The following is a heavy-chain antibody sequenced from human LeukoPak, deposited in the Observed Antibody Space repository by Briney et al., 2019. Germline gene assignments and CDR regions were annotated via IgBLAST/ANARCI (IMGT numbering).Heavy chain of an antibody. CDR2: ISGSGGST. D-gene: IGHD6-13*01. V-gene: IGHV3-23*01. Sequence: GGSLRLSCAVSGITLSNYGMSWVRQPPGKGLEWVAGISGSGGSTYYADSVKGRFTISRDNSKNTLYLQRNSLRAEDTAVYYCAKEQQLAYYYYGMDVWGQGTTVTVSS. CDR3: AKEQQLAYYYYGMDV. CDR1: GITLSNYG. J-gene: IGHJ6*02.